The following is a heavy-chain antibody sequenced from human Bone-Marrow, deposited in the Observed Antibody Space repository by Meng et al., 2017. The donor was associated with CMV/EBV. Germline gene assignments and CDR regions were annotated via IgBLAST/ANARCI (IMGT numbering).Heavy chain of an antibody. CDR2: IIPIFGTA. V-gene: IGHV1-69*05. CDR1: GFTFTNYV. D-gene: IGHD3-10*01. Sequence: SVKVSCKTSGFTFTNYVVSWVRQAPGQGLEWMGGIIPIFGTANYAQKFQGRVTITTDESTSTAYMELSSLRSEDTAVYYCARGAGYYYYYGMDVWGQGTTVTVSS. CDR3: ARGAGYYYYYGMDV. J-gene: IGHJ6*02.